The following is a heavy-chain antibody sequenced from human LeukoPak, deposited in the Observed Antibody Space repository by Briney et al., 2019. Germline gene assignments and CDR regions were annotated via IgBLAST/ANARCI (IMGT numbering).Heavy chain of an antibody. V-gene: IGHV3-23*01. CDR2: ISGSGGST. Sequence: HPGGSLRLSCAASGFTFSSYAMSWVRQAPGKGLEWVSAISGSGGSTYYADSVKGRFTISRDNSKNTLYLRMNSLRAEDTAVYYCAREAPLYYDILTGYYRTNAFDIWGQGTMVTVSS. D-gene: IGHD3-9*01. CDR1: GFTFSSYA. CDR3: AREAPLYYDILTGYYRTNAFDI. J-gene: IGHJ3*02.